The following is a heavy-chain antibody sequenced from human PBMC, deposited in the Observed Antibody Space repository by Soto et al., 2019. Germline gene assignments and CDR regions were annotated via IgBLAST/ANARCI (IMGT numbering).Heavy chain of an antibody. CDR2: IYYSGST. J-gene: IGHJ6*02. CDR1: GGSVSSGSYY. CDR3: ARGYGDYRYGMDV. V-gene: IGHV4-61*01. D-gene: IGHD4-17*01. Sequence: KTSETPSLTCTVSGGSVSSGSYYWSWIRQPPGKGLEWIGYIYYSGSTNYNPSLKSRVTISVDTSKNQFSLKLSSVTAADTAVYYCARGYGDYRYGMDVWGQGTTVTVSS.